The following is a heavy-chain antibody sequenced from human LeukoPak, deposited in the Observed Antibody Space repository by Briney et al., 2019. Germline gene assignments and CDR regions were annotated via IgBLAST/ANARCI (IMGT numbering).Heavy chain of an antibody. D-gene: IGHD4-17*01. CDR2: ISSNGGST. CDR3: ARDKSYGDSEDY. J-gene: IGHJ4*02. V-gene: IGHV3-64*01. CDR1: GFTFSSYA. Sequence: GGSLRLSCAASGFTFSSYAMHWVRQAPGKGLEYVSAISSNGGSTYYANSVKGRFTISRDNSKNTLYLQMGSLRAEDMAVYYCARDKSYGDSEDYWGQGTLVTVSS.